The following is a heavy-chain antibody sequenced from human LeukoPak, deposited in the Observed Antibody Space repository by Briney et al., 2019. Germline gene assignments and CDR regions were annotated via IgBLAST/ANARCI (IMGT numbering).Heavy chain of an antibody. Sequence: GGSLRLSCAGSGYTFSSYWMSWVRQAPGKGLEWVANIKQYGSEKYYVDSVKGRFTISRDNAKKSLYLQMNSLRAEDTAVYYCARDTYSSSWYFVKYYYYGMDVWGQGTTVTVSS. CDR3: ARDTYSSSWYFVKYYYYGMDV. J-gene: IGHJ6*02. V-gene: IGHV3-7*01. CDR2: IKQYGSEK. D-gene: IGHD6-13*01. CDR1: GYTFSSYW.